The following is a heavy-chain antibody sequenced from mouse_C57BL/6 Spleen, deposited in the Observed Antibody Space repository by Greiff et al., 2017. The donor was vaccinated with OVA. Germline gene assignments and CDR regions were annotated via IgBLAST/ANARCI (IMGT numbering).Heavy chain of an antibody. D-gene: IGHD1-1*01. CDR1: GFTFTDYY. J-gene: IGHJ2*01. CDR3: ASYFYYYGSSY. V-gene: IGHV7-3*01. CDR2: IRNKANGYTT. Sequence: EVQVVESGGGLVQPGGSLSLSCAASGFTFTDYYMSWVRQPPGKALEWLGFIRNKANGYTTEYSASVKGRFTISRDNSQSILYRQMKAMKSEDNATYYYASYFYYYGSSYWGQGTTLTVSS.